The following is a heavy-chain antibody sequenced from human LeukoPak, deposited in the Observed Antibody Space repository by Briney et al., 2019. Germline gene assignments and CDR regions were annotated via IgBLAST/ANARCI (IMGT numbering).Heavy chain of an antibody. CDR3: ASSLPGGLFDY. J-gene: IGHJ4*02. CDR2: IYSGVST. D-gene: IGHD3-10*01. CDR1: GFTVSSNY. V-gene: IGHV3-66*01. Sequence: GGSLRLSCAASGFTVSSNYMSLGRQAPGKGLEWVSVIYSGVSTYYADSVKCRFTISSDNSKNTLYLQMNSLRAEDTAVYYSASSLPGGLFDYWGQGTLVTVSS.